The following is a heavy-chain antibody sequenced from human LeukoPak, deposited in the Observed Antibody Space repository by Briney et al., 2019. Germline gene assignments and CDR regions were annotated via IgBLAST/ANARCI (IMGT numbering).Heavy chain of an antibody. D-gene: IGHD4-17*01. CDR1: GFTFSSYG. CDR2: ISYDGSNK. V-gene: IGHV3-30*03. Sequence: PGGSLRLSCAASGFTFSSYGMHWVRQAPGKGLEWVAVISYDGSNKYYADSVKGRFTISRDNSKNTLYLQMNSLRVEDTAVYYCVGFNYGDYPGDYWGQGTLVTVSS. J-gene: IGHJ4*02. CDR3: VGFNYGDYPGDY.